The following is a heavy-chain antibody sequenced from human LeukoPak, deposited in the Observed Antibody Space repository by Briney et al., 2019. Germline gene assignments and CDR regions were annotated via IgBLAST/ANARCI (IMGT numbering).Heavy chain of an antibody. CDR3: ARLYCSSTSCLHFDY. D-gene: IGHD2-2*01. Sequence: SETLSLTCTVSGGSIGSYYWSWIRQPPGKGLEWIGYIYYSGSTNYNPSLKSRVTISVDTSKNQFSLKLSSVTAADTAVYYCARLYCSSTSCLHFDYWGQGTLVTVSS. CDR2: IYYSGST. J-gene: IGHJ4*02. CDR1: GGSIGSYY. V-gene: IGHV4-59*08.